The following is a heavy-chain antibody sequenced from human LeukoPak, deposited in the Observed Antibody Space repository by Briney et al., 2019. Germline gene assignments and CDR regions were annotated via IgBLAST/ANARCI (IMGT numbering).Heavy chain of an antibody. CDR3: AKAGQRSYAEAFHS. CDR1: DS. J-gene: IGHJ4*02. Sequence: GKSLRLSCAASDSMHWVRQAPGKGLEWVAVIWHDGLNKFYADFLKGRFTISRDFSKDTVYLQMSGLTVEDTAVYYCAKAGQRSYAEAFHSWGQGTLVTVSS. CDR2: IWHDGLNK. V-gene: IGHV3-33*06. D-gene: IGHD3-16*01.